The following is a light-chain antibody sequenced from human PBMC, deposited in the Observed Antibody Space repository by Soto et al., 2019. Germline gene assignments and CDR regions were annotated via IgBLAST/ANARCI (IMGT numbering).Light chain of an antibody. CDR3: QQYHSYPCT. CDR2: KAS. V-gene: IGKV1-5*03. CDR1: QSIGSW. Sequence: DIQMTQSPSILSASVGDRVTITCRASQSIGSWLAWYQQKPGKAPNLLIYKASSLESGVPPRFSGSGSGTEFTLTVSSLQPDDFATYYCQQYHSYPCTFGQGTKVDIK. J-gene: IGKJ1*01.